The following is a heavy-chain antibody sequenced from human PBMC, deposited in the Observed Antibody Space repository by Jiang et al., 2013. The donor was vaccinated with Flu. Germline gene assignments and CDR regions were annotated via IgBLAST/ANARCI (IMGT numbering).Heavy chain of an antibody. CDR3: AKHERQQQLDGCGFDY. CDR2: ISGSGGST. J-gene: IGHJ4*02. Sequence: AISGSGGSTYYADSVKGRFTISRDNSKNTLYLQMNSLRAEDTAVYYCAKHERQQQLDGCGFDYWGQGTLVTVSS. V-gene: IGHV3-23*01. D-gene: IGHD6-13*01.